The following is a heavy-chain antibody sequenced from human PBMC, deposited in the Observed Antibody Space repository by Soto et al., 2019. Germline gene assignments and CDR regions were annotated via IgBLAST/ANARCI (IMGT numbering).Heavy chain of an antibody. Sequence: GGSLRLSCAASGFTFSGSAMHWARQASGKGLEWVGRIRSKANSYATAYAASVKGRFTISRDDSKNTADLQMNSLKTEDTAVYYCSTMVRGVIYAFDIWGQGTMVTVSS. CDR3: STMVRGVIYAFDI. CDR2: IRSKANSYAT. CDR1: GFTFSGSA. J-gene: IGHJ3*02. D-gene: IGHD3-10*01. V-gene: IGHV3-73*01.